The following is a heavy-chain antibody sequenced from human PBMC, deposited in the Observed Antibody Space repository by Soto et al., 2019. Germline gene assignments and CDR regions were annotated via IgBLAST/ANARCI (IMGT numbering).Heavy chain of an antibody. CDR3: ARECGGDCYSPAFDY. Sequence: QVQLQESGPGLVKPSQTLSLTCTVSGGSISTGGYYWSWIRQHPGKGLEWIGYIYYSGSTYYNPSLKSRVTISVDTSKNQFSLKLSSVTGADTAVYYCARECGGDCYSPAFDYWGQGTLVTVSS. CDR2: IYYSGST. J-gene: IGHJ4*02. D-gene: IGHD2-21*02. V-gene: IGHV4-31*03. CDR1: GGSISTGGYY.